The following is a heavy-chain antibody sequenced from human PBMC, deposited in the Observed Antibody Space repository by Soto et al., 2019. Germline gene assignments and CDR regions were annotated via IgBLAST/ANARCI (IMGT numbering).Heavy chain of an antibody. Sequence: GGSLRLSCAASGFTFSSYWMSWVRQAPGKGLEWVANIKQDGSEKYYVDSVKGRFTISRDNAKNSLYLQMNSLRAEDTAVYYCARGGTSGYDYDGYYYYYYMDVWGKGTTVTVSS. D-gene: IGHD5-12*01. J-gene: IGHJ6*03. CDR2: IKQDGSEK. CDR3: ARGGTSGYDYDGYYYYYYMDV. V-gene: IGHV3-7*01. CDR1: GFTFSSYW.